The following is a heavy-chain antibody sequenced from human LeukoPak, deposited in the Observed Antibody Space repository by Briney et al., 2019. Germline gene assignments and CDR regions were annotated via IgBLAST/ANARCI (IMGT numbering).Heavy chain of an antibody. CDR2: ISYDGSNK. CDR3: ANTIAARRPYYYGMDV. D-gene: IGHD6-6*01. Sequence: GGSLRLSCAASGFTFSSYGMPWVRQAPGKGLEWVAVISYDGSNKYYADSVKGRFTISRDNSKNTLYLQMNSLRAEDTAVYYCANTIAARRPYYYGMDVWGQGTTVTVSS. J-gene: IGHJ6*02. CDR1: GFTFSSYG. V-gene: IGHV3-30*18.